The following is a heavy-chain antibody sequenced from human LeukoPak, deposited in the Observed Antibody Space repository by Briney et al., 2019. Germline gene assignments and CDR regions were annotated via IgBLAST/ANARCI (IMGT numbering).Heavy chain of an antibody. CDR3: ARDGWGEYCSSTSCYTSGWFDP. V-gene: IGHV4-4*07. J-gene: IGHJ5*02. Sequence: SETLSVTCTVSGGSISSYYWSWIRQPAGKGMEWIGRIYTSGSTNYNPSLKSRVTMSVDTSKNQFSLKLSSVTAADTAVYYCARDGWGEYCSSTSCYTSGWFDPWGQGTLVTVSS. D-gene: IGHD2-2*02. CDR2: IYTSGST. CDR1: GGSISSYY.